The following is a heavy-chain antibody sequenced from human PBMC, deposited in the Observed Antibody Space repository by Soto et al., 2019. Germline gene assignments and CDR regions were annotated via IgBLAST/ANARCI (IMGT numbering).Heavy chain of an antibody. Sequence: GGFLRLSCTASGFTFSSYAMNWVRQAPGKGLEWVSVISGSGGSTYYADSVKGRFTISRDNSKNKLYLQMNSLRAEDTAVYYCASRTSGWYFDYWGQGTLVTVSS. D-gene: IGHD6-19*01. CDR2: ISGSGGST. V-gene: IGHV3-23*01. J-gene: IGHJ4*02. CDR3: ASRTSGWYFDY. CDR1: GFTFSSYA.